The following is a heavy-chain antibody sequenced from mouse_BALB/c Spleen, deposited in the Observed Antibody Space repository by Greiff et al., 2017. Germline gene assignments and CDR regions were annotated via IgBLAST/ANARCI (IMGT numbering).Heavy chain of an antibody. V-gene: IGHV3-2*02. CDR2: ISYSGST. D-gene: IGHD1-1*01. J-gene: IGHJ3*01. Sequence: EVQRVESGPGLVKPSQSLSLTCTVTGYSITSDYAWNWIRQFPGNKLEWMGYISYSGSTSYNPSLKSRISITRDTSKNQFFLQLNSVTTEDTATYYCARYGSSPWFAYWGQGTLVTVSA. CDR1: GYSITSDYA. CDR3: ARYGSSPWFAY.